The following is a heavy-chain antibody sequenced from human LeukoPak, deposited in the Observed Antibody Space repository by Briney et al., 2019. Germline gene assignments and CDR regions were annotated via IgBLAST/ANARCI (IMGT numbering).Heavy chain of an antibody. CDR1: GFTFSSYE. D-gene: IGHD6-6*01. CDR2: ISSSGSTI. V-gene: IGHV3-48*03. CDR3: ARGYSSSPGLFDY. Sequence: GGSLRLSCAASGFTFSSYEMNWVRQAPGKGLEWVSYISSSGSTIYYADSVKGRFTISRDNAKNSLYLQMNSLRAEDTAIYYCARGYSSSPGLFDYWGQGTLVTVSS. J-gene: IGHJ4*02.